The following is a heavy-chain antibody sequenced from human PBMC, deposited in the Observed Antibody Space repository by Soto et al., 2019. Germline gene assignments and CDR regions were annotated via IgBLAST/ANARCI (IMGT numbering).Heavy chain of an antibody. CDR1: GFTFSSYG. J-gene: IGHJ6*02. D-gene: IGHD5-12*01. CDR2: IWYDGSNK. CDR3: ARDLEMATITFYYYYYYGMDV. V-gene: IGHV3-33*01. Sequence: PGGSLRLSCAASGFTFSSYGMQWVRQAPGKGLEWVAVIWYDGSNKYYADSVKGRFTISRDNSKNTLYLQMNSLRAEDTAVYYCARDLEMATITFYYYYYYGMDVWGQGTTVTVSS.